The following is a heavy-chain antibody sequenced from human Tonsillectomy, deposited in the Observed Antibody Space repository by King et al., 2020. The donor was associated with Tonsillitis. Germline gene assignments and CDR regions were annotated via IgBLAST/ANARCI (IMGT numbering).Heavy chain of an antibody. D-gene: IGHD1-1*01. CDR3: ARNGGGLGV. V-gene: IGHV1-8*01. J-gene: IGHJ6*02. CDR2: MNTNSGNT. CDR1: GYTFTSND. Sequence: QLVQSGAEVKKPGASVKVSCKASGYTFTSNDIIWVRQAPGHGLEWLGWMNTNSGNTAYAQKFQGRVTMTRNPSLSTAYMELSSLRSEDTAVYYCARNGGGLGVWGQGTTVTVSS.